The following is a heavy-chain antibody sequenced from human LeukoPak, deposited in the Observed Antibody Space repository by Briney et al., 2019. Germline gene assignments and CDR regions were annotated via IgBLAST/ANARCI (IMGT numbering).Heavy chain of an antibody. CDR2: IYYSGST. CDR1: GGSISSYY. Sequence: SETLSLTCTVSGGSISSYYWSWIRQPPGKGLEWIGYIYYSGSTNYNPSLKSRVTISVDTSKNQFSLKLSSVTAADTAVYYCARNCDYSNYNWFDPWGQGTLVTVSS. D-gene: IGHD4-11*01. J-gene: IGHJ5*02. CDR3: ARNCDYSNYNWFDP. V-gene: IGHV4-59*08.